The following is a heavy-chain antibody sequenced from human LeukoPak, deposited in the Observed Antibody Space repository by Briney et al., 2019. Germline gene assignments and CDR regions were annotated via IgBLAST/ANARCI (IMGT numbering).Heavy chain of an antibody. CDR1: GFTFSDYA. D-gene: IGHD3-10*01. CDR3: TRGSKGATGVGTFDI. V-gene: IGHV3-49*04. Sequence: PGGSLRLSCTASGFTFSDYAMSWVRQAPGKGLEWVCFIRSKAYGGTTEYAASVKGRFTISRDDSKSIAYLQMNSLKTEDTAVYYCTRGSKGATGVGTFDIWGQGTMVTVSS. CDR2: IRSKAYGGTT. J-gene: IGHJ3*02.